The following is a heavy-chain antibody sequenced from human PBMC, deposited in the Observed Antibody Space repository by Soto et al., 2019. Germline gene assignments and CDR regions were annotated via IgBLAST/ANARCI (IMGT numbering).Heavy chain of an antibody. Sequence: NPSETLSLTCTVSGASISSYYWSWIRQPPGKGLEWIGFIYHTGSTNYNPSLKSRVTISVDTSKNQFSLKLSSVTAADTAVYYCARGFILTGYYPGDWGQGTLVTVSS. CDR3: ARGFILTGYYPGD. D-gene: IGHD3-9*01. J-gene: IGHJ4*02. CDR1: GASISSYY. V-gene: IGHV4-59*12. CDR2: IYHTGST.